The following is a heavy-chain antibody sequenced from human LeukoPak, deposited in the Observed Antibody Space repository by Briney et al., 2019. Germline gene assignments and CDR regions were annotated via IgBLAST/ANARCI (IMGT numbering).Heavy chain of an antibody. J-gene: IGHJ4*02. D-gene: IGHD3-10*01. CDR2: SDPEDGKT. CDR3: ATGAYGSPFFDN. CDR1: GYSLRDLS. Sequence: ASVKVSCKVSGYSLRDLSMHWVRQTPGKGLEWMGGSDPEDGKTIYAQDFQGRVTMTEDTSTHTIYMELSSLRSEDTAVYYCATGAYGSPFFDNWGQGTLVIVSS. V-gene: IGHV1-24*01.